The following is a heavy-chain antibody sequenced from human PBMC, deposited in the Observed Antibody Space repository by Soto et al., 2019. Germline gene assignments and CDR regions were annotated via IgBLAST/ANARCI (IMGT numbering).Heavy chain of an antibody. J-gene: IGHJ5*02. V-gene: IGHV4-31*03. CDR2: IYYSGST. D-gene: IGHD4-4*01. Sequence: SETLPLTCTVSGGSISSGGYYWSWIRQHPGKGLEWIGYIYYSGSTYYNPSLKSRVTISVDTSKNQFSLKLSSVTAADTAVYYCARAYRLQQDWFDPWGQGTLVTVSS. CDR1: GGSISSGGYY. CDR3: ARAYRLQQDWFDP.